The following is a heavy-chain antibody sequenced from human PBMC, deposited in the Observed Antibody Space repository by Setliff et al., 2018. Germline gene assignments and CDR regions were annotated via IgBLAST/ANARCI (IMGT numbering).Heavy chain of an antibody. CDR3: ARDNTMVGATDY. Sequence: SETLSLTCSVYGESFSNNYWSWIRQPPGKGLEWIAEINHSGSTNYNPSLKSRVTISVDTSKNQFSLRLRSVTAADTAVYFCARDNTMVGATDYWGLGTLVTVSS. CDR2: INHSGST. J-gene: IGHJ4*02. V-gene: IGHV4-34*01. CDR1: GESFSNNY. D-gene: IGHD1-26*01.